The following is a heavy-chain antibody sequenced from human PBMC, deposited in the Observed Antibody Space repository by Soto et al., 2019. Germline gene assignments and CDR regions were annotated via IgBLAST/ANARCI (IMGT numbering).Heavy chain of an antibody. Sequence: PGESLKISCKGSGYSFTSYWISWVRQMPGKGLEWMGRIDPSDSYTNYSPSFQGHVTISADKSISTAYLQWSSLKASDTAMYYCARPTSSGYDHYYYGMDVWGQGTKVTVSS. D-gene: IGHD5-12*01. CDR2: IDPSDSYT. J-gene: IGHJ6*02. V-gene: IGHV5-10-1*01. CDR3: ARPTSSGYDHYYYGMDV. CDR1: GYSFTSYW.